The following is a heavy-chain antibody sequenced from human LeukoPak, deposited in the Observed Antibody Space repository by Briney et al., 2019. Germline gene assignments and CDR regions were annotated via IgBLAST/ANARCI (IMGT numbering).Heavy chain of an antibody. CDR1: GFTFGDYV. Sequence: GGSLRPSCRSSGFTFGDYVMTWVRQAPGKGLEWVGFIRSNVCGGTTEYAASVKGRFIISRDDSKSIAYLQMNSLETEDTAVYYCTRDYGGFDYWGQGTLVTVSS. J-gene: IGHJ4*02. CDR2: IRSNVCGGTT. V-gene: IGHV3-49*04. CDR3: TRDYGGFDY. D-gene: IGHD4-23*01.